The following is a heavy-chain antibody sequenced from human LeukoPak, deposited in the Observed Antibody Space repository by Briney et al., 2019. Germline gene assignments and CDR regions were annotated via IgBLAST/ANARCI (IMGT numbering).Heavy chain of an antibody. CDR2: IYHSGST. D-gene: IGHD6-13*01. J-gene: IGHJ5*02. CDR3: ARGAAAGTRRGWFDP. CDR1: GYSISSGSY. Sequence: PSETLSLTCTVSGYSISSGSYWGWIRQPPGKGLEWVGSIYHSGSTYHNPSLKSRVTISVDTSKNQFSLKLSSVTAADTAVYYCARGAAAGTRRGWFDPWGQGTLVTVSS. V-gene: IGHV4-38-2*02.